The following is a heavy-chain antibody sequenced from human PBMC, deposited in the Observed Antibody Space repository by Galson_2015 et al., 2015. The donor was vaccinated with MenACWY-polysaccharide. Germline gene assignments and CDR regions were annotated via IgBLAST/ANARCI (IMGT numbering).Heavy chain of an antibody. V-gene: IGHV4-39*07. CDR1: GGSISRSSHY. Sequence: SETLSLTCTVSGGSISRSSHYWGWIRQPPGKGLEWIGTVSYSGSAYYNASLKSRVTISADTSKNQFSLKLSSVTAADTAIYYCARAGRTDIVVVGYGWGFDYWGQGALVTVSS. CDR2: VSYSGSA. D-gene: IGHD2-2*01. CDR3: ARAGRTDIVVVGYGWGFDY. J-gene: IGHJ4*02.